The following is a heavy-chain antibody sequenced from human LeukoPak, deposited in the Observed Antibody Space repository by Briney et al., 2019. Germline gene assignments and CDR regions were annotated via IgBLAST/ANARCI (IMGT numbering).Heavy chain of an antibody. Sequence: PGGSLRLSCAASGFTFSSYAMSWVRQAPGKGLEWVGASSGSGGSTYHADSAKGRFTISRDNSKNTLYLQMNSLRAEDTAVYYCAKDATLSRWSYFDYWGQGTLVTVSS. CDR3: AKDATLSRWSYFDY. CDR2: SSGSGGST. CDR1: GFTFSSYA. D-gene: IGHD2-8*01. V-gene: IGHV3-23*01. J-gene: IGHJ4*02.